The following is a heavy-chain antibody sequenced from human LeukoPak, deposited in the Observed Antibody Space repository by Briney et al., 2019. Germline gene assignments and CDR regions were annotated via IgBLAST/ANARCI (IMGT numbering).Heavy chain of an antibody. V-gene: IGHV3-74*03. D-gene: IGHD1-26*01. CDR3: ARKHRDAGATIDY. CDR1: GFTFSNYY. J-gene: IGHJ4*02. Sequence: GGSLRLSCAASGFTFSNYYLHWVRQAPGKGLVWVSRIRGDGGTTMYADSVKGRFTISRDNAKNTLYLQMNSLRAEDTAVFYCARKHRDAGATIDYWGQGTPVTVSS. CDR2: IRGDGGTT.